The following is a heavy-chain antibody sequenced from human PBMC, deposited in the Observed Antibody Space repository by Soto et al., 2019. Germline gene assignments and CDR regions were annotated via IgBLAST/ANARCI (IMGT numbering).Heavy chain of an antibody. CDR3: VGPGWLDFDY. D-gene: IGHD5-12*01. J-gene: IGHJ4*02. CDR1: GFTFIRYA. V-gene: IGHV3-23*01. Sequence: PGGSLRLSCAASGFTFIRYAMSWVRQAPGKGLEWVSAISGSGGSTYYADSVKGRFTISRDNSKNTLYLQMNSLRAEDTAVYYCVGPGWLDFDYWGQGTLVTVSS. CDR2: ISGSGGST.